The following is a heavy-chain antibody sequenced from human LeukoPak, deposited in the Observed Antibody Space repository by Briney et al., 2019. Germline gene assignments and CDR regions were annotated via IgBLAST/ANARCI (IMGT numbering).Heavy chain of an antibody. CDR1: GGSFSGYY. CDR2: INHSGST. J-gene: IGHJ5*02. Sequence: SETLSLTCAVYGGSFSGYYWSWIRQTPGKGLEWIGEINHSGSTNYSPSLKSRVTISVDTSKDQFSLKLSSVTAADTAVYYCARGRRIYGARNWFDPWGQGTLVTVSS. V-gene: IGHV4-34*01. CDR3: ARGRRIYGARNWFDP. D-gene: IGHD4-17*01.